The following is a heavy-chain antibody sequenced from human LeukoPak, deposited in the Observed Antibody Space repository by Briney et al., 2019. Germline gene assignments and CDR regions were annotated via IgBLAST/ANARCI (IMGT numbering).Heavy chain of an antibody. CDR2: INPNGGGT. CDR3: ARVPSSRAFDI. Sequence: ASVKVSGKAPGYTFTDYYMHWVRQAPGQGLEWMGWINPNGGGTNYAQKFQGRVTMTRDTSISTAYMELSRLRSDDTAVYYCARVPSSRAFDIWGQGTMVTVSS. CDR1: GYTFTDYY. D-gene: IGHD6-13*01. J-gene: IGHJ3*02. V-gene: IGHV1-2*02.